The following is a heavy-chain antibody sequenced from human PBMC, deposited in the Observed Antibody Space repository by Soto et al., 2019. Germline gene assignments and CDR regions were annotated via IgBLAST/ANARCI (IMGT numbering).Heavy chain of an antibody. CDR1: GFNFSSYV. V-gene: IGHV3-33*01. Sequence: QVQLVESGGGVVQPGRSLRLSCAASGFNFSSYVMHWVRQAPGKGLEWVAVIWYDGGNKYYADSVKGRFTISRDNSKNTLCLQMNSLRAEDTAVYYCARDGQWLPRDGLRSSYYLDYWGQGTLVTVSS. J-gene: IGHJ4*02. CDR3: ARDGQWLPRDGLRSSYYLDY. D-gene: IGHD6-19*01. CDR2: IWYDGGNK.